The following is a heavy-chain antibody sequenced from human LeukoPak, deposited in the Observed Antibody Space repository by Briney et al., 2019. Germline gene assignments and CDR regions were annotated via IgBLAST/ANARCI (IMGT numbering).Heavy chain of an antibody. Sequence: PSQTLSLTCAISGDSVSSNSAAWNWIRQSPSRGLEWLGRTYYRCKWYNDYAVTVKSRIIINPDTSKNQFSLQLNSLSPEDTAVYYGARAGEYTSSSGLDYWGQGTLVTVSP. D-gene: IGHD6-6*01. CDR3: ARAGEYTSSSGLDY. CDR2: TYYRCKWYN. CDR1: GDSVSSNSAA. V-gene: IGHV6-1*01. J-gene: IGHJ4*02.